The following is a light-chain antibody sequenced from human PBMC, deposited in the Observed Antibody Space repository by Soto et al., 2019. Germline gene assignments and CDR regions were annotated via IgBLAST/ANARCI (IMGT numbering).Light chain of an antibody. J-gene: IGKJ1*01. CDR2: DAS. CDR3: QQYNLYWT. Sequence: DIQITQSPSTLSASIGDRVTITCRASQSSNNCLAWYQQKPGKAPKLLIYDASILESGVPSRFSGSGSGTEFTLTISSLQPDDLATYYCQQYNLYWTFGQGTKVDI. CDR1: QSSNNC. V-gene: IGKV1-5*01.